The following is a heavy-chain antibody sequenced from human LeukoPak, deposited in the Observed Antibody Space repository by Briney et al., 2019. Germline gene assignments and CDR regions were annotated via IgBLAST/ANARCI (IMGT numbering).Heavy chain of an antibody. J-gene: IGHJ6*03. V-gene: IGHV3-23*01. CDR1: GFTFSSYG. CDR2: ISGSGGST. Sequence: PGGSLRLSCAASGFTFSSYGMSWVRQAPGKGLEWVSAISGSGGSTYYADSVKGRFTISRDNSKNTLYLQMNSLRAEDTAVYYCARSGYSSSWSHYYYYYMDVWGKGTTVTISS. D-gene: IGHD6-13*01. CDR3: ARSGYSSSWSHYYYYYMDV.